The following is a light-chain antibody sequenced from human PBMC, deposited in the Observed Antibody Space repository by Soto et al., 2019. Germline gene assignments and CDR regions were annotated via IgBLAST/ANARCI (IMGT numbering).Light chain of an antibody. CDR1: SGHSSYA. CDR2: LDSDGSH. V-gene: IGLV4-69*01. CDR3: QTWGTGIHVV. Sequence: QLVLTQSPSASASLGPSVKLTCTLSSGHSSYAIAWHQQQPEKGPRYLMKLDSDGSHTKGDAIPDRFSGSSSGAERYLTISSLQSEDEADYYCQTWGTGIHVVFGGGTKLTV. J-gene: IGLJ2*01.